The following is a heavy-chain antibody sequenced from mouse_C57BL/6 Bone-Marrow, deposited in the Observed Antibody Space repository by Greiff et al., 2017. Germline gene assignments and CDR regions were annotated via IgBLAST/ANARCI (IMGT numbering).Heavy chain of an antibody. V-gene: IGHV1-26*01. Sequence: EVKLQQSGPELVKPGASVKISCKASGYTFTDYYMNWVKQSHGKSLEWIGDIHPNNGGTSYNQKFKGKATLTVDKSSSTAYMELRSLTSEDSAVYYCANYYGSFDYWGQGTTLTVSS. D-gene: IGHD1-1*01. CDR2: IHPNNGGT. CDR3: ANYYGSFDY. CDR1: GYTFTDYY. J-gene: IGHJ2*01.